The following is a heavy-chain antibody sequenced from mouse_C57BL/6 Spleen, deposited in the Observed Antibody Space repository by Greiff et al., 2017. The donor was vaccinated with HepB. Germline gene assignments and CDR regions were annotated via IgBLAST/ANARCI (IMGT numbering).Heavy chain of an antibody. V-gene: IGHV5-9*01. J-gene: IGHJ4*01. CDR2: ISGGGGNT. Sequence: DVMLVESGGGLVKPGGSLKLSCAASGFTFSSYTMSWVRQTPEKRLEWVATISGGGGNTYYPDSVKGRFTISRDKAKNTQYLQMSSLRSEDTALYYCARHGGLLYAMDYWGQGTSVTVSS. CDR3: ARHGGLLYAMDY. D-gene: IGHD2-3*01. CDR1: GFTFSSYT.